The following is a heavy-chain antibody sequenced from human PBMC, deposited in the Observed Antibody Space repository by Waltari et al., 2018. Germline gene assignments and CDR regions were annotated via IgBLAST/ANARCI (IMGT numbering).Heavy chain of an antibody. Sequence: EVQLVESGGGLVQPGGSLRLPCAASGFTFSKFWMSWVRQAPGKGPEWVANIKQDGSEKYYVDSVKGRFTISRDYARNSLYLQMNSLRDEDTAVYYCTRDKYYYYYGMDVWGQGTTVTVSS. CDR2: IKQDGSEK. CDR3: TRDKYYYYYGMDV. J-gene: IGHJ6*02. CDR1: GFTFSKFW. V-gene: IGHV3-7*03.